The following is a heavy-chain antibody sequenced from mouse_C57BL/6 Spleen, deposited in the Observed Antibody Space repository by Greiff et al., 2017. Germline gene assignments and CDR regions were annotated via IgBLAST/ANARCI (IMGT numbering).Heavy chain of an antibody. CDR3: AREGCDDGSYWYFDV. Sequence: QVQLQQSGAELVKPGASVKISCKASGYAFSSYWMNWVKQRPGKGLEWIGQIYPGGGDTNYNGKFKGKATLTADKSSSTAYMQLSSLTSEDSAVYYCAREGCDDGSYWYFDVWGTGTTVTVSS. CDR2: IYPGGGDT. D-gene: IGHD2-12*01. V-gene: IGHV1-80*01. J-gene: IGHJ1*03. CDR1: GYAFSSYW.